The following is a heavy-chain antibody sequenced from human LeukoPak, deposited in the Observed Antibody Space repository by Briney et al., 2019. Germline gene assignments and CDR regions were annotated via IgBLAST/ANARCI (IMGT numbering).Heavy chain of an antibody. V-gene: IGHV4-59*10. CDR3: ARVVRIAAGTTTMYMDV. Sequence: PSETLSLTCAVYGGSFSSYYWSWIRQPAWKGLEWIGRIYTSGSTNYNPSLKSRVTMSVDTSKNQFSLKLSSVTAADTAVYYCARVVRIAAGTTTMYMDVWGKGTTVTVSS. CDR1: GGSFSSYY. J-gene: IGHJ6*03. D-gene: IGHD6-13*01. CDR2: IYTSGST.